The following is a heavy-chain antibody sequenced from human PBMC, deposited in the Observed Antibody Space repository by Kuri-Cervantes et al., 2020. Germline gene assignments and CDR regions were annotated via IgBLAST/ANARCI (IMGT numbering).Heavy chain of an antibody. CDR3: SRVVRGVNDY. CDR2: IIPIFGTA. J-gene: IGHJ4*02. Sequence: SVKVSCKVSGYTLTELSMHWVRQAPGKGLEWMGGIIPIFGTANYAQKFQGRVTITADKSTSTAYMELSSLRSEDTAVYYCSRVVRGVNDYWGQGNLVTVSS. D-gene: IGHD3-10*01. CDR1: GYTLTELS. V-gene: IGHV1-69*06.